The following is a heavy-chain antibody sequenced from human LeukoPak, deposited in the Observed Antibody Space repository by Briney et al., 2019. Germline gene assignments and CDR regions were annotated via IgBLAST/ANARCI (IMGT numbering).Heavy chain of an antibody. V-gene: IGHV4-39*01. CDR3: ARQGYYGSGSYTRFDY. D-gene: IGHD3-10*01. Sequence: SETLSLTCTVSGGSISSNIYYWGWIRQPPGKGLEWIGSIYYTGSTNYNPSLESRVIISVDTSKNQFSLKLSSVTAADTAVYYCARQGYYGSGSYTRFDYWGQGTLVTVSS. J-gene: IGHJ4*02. CDR2: IYYTGST. CDR1: GGSISSNIYY.